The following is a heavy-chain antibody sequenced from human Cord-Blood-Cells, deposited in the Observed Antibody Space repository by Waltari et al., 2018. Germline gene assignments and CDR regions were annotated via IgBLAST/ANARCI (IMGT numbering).Heavy chain of an antibody. D-gene: IGHD6-19*01. CDR1: GGSFSGYY. V-gene: IGHV4-34*01. Sequence: QVQLQQWGAGLLKPSETLSLTCAVYGGSFSGYYWIWIRQPPGKGLEWIGEINHSGSTNYNPSLKSRVTISVDTSKNQFSLKLSSVTAADTAVYYCARPAVAGAFDIWGQGTMVTVSS. CDR2: INHSGST. J-gene: IGHJ3*02. CDR3: ARPAVAGAFDI.